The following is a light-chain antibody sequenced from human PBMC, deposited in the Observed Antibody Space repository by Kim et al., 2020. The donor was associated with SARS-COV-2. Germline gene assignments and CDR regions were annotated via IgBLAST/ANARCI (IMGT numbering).Light chain of an antibody. CDR1: QSLLHNNGHNY. CDR2: LRS. J-gene: IGKJ2*01. V-gene: IGKV2-28*01. Sequence: DIVMTQSPLSLTVTPGEPASISCRSSQSLLHNNGHNYLDWYLQKPGQSPQLLIYLRSNRASGVPDRFSGSGSGTDFTLRISRVEAEDVGVYYCMQALHIYSTFGQGTKLEIK. CDR3: MQALHIYST.